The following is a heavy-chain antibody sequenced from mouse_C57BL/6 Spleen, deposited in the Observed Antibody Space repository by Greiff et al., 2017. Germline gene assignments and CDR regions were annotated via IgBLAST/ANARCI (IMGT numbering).Heavy chain of an antibody. Sequence: ESGPGLVKPSQSLSLTCSVTGYSITSGYYWNWIRQFPGNKLEWMGYISYDGSNNYNPSLKNRISITRDTSKNQFFLKLNTVTTENTATYYCARLTTTIWGQGTSVTVSS. J-gene: IGHJ4*01. D-gene: IGHD1-1*01. V-gene: IGHV3-6*01. CDR3: ARLTTTI. CDR1: GYSITSGYY. CDR2: ISYDGSN.